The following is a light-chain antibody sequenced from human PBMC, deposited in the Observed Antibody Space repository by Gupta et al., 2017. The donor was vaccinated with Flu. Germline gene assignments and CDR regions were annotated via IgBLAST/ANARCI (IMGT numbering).Light chain of an antibody. CDR3: VLYMSRDISV. Sequence: QSVVTHEPSLSVSPGGPVTLTCALTSASVSTSYYPSWLQQTPGQAPRTLIYSPNTPSSGVPGRFSGTILGTNAPITITGDQADDESNYYCVLYMSRDISVFGGGTKLTVL. V-gene: IGLV8-61*01. J-gene: IGLJ3*02. CDR1: SASVSTSYY. CDR2: SPN.